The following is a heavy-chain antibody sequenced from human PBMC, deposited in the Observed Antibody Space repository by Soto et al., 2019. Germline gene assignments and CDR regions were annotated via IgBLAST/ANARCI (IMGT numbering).Heavy chain of an antibody. D-gene: IGHD3-3*01. Sequence: VQSATEMRKPGSSVKVSCTASRGIINTNVINWVRQAPGQGPEWMGKIVPFNELAVYVEKFKDRVIITADRSTSYSDMEVSSLRSEDTAIYYCAIANSWSDALRIWDQGTKVIVSS. CDR3: AIANSWSDALRI. CDR1: RGIINTNV. J-gene: IGHJ3*02. CDR2: IVPFNELA. V-gene: IGHV1-69*02.